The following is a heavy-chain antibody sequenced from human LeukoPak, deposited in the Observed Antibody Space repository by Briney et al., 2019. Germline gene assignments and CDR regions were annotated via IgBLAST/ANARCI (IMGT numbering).Heavy chain of an antibody. V-gene: IGHV5-51*01. CDR2: IYPGDSDT. J-gene: IGHJ3*02. Sequence: PGESLKISCKGSGYSFTSYWIGWVRQMPGKGLEWMGIIYPGDSDTRYSPSYQGQVTISADKSISTAYLQWSSLKASDTAMYYCARTYYDFWSGYSGATNLGAFDIWGQGTMVTVSS. CDR3: ARTYYDFWSGYSGATNLGAFDI. CDR1: GYSFTSYW. D-gene: IGHD3-3*01.